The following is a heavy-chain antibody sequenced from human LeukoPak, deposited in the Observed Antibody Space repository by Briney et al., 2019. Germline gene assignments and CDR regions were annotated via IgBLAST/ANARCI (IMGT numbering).Heavy chain of an antibody. J-gene: IGHJ3*02. CDR3: ASLKYYDSSGYSPLSAFDI. D-gene: IGHD3-22*01. CDR2: ISYSGST. CDR1: GGSISNYY. V-gene: IGHV4-59*12. Sequence: SETLSLTCTVSGGSISNYYWSWIRQPPGKGLEWIGYISYSGSTNYNPSLKSRVTISVDKSKNQFSLKLSSVTAADTAVYYCASLKYYDSSGYSPLSAFDIWGQGTMVTVSS.